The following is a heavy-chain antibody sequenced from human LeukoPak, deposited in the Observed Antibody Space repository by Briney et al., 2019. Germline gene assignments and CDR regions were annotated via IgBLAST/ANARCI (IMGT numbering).Heavy chain of an antibody. Sequence: SETLSLXCTVSGGSISSYYWSWIRQPPGKGLEWIGYIYYSGSTNYNPSLKSRVTISVDTPKNQFSLKLRSVTAADTAVYYCANGGYCSSTSCYPKSFDPWGQGTLVTVSS. J-gene: IGHJ5*02. CDR3: ANGGYCSSTSCYPKSFDP. CDR2: IYYSGST. D-gene: IGHD2-2*01. V-gene: IGHV4-59*01. CDR1: GGSISSYY.